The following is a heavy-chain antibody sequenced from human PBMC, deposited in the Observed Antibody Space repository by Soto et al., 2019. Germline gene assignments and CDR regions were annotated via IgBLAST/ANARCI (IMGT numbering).Heavy chain of an antibody. J-gene: IGHJ6*02. V-gene: IGHV4-39*01. CDR2: IYYSGST. CDR1: GGSISSSSYY. CDR3: ARIWGVVTTQFIYYYYGMDV. D-gene: IGHD2-21*02. Sequence: PSETLSLTCTVSGGSISSSSYYWGWTRQPPGKGLEWIGSIYYSGSTYYNPSLKSRVTISVDTSKNQFSLKLSSVTAADTAVYYCARIWGVVTTQFIYYYYGMDVWGQGTTVTVSS.